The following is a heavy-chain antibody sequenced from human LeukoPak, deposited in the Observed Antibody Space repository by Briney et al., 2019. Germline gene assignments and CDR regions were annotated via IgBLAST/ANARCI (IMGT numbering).Heavy chain of an antibody. V-gene: IGHV4-34*01. J-gene: IGHJ4*02. CDR3: ARANLAYDSSGYYLPIYFDY. D-gene: IGHD3-22*01. CDR2: TNHSGST. Sequence: SETLSLTCAVYGGSFSGYYWSWIRQPPGKGLEWIGETNHSGSTNYNPSLKSRVTISVDTSKNQFSLKLSSVTAADTAVYYCARANLAYDSSGYYLPIYFDYWGQGTLVTVSS. CDR1: GGSFSGYY.